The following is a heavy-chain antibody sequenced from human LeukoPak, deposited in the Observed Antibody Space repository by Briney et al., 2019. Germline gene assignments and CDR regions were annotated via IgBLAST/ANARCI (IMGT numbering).Heavy chain of an antibody. CDR1: GGSISSGGYY. V-gene: IGHV4-31*03. Sequence: SETLSLTCTVSGGSISSGGYYWSWIRQHPGKGLEWIGYIYYSGSTYYNPSLKSRVTISVDTSKNQFSLKLSSLTAADTAVYYCASGISPSGASAALGYWGQGTLVTVSS. J-gene: IGHJ4*02. CDR3: ASGISPSGASAALGY. D-gene: IGHD6-6*01. CDR2: IYYSGST.